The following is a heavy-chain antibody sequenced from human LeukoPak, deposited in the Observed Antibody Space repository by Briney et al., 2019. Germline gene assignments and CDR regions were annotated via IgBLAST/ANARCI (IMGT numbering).Heavy chain of an antibody. J-gene: IGHJ5*01. CDR1: PFTFSNYA. V-gene: IGHV3-64*01. D-gene: IGHD2-21*02. CDR2: ISANGDAT. Sequence: GGPLILSCACSPFTFSNYAMQWVREAPGKVLELVSVISANGDATYYANSVRGRFTISRDNSKNTLSLQMGSLRAEDMAVYYCARGSCGGDCFSPDSWGQGTLVTVSS. CDR3: ARGSCGGDCFSPDS.